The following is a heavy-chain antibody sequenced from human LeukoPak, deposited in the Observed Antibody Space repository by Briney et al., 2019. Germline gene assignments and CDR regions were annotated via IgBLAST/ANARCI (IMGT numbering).Heavy chain of an antibody. Sequence: SETLPLTCTVSGASISSYYWTWIRQPAGKGLEWIGRIYTSGSTNYNPSLKSRVTMSVDTSKNQFSLKLSSVTAADTAVYYCARLSADSSSSRGFGYWGQGTLVTVSS. V-gene: IGHV4-4*07. CDR1: GASISSYY. J-gene: IGHJ4*02. CDR2: IYTSGST. CDR3: ARLSADSSSSRGFGY. D-gene: IGHD2-2*01.